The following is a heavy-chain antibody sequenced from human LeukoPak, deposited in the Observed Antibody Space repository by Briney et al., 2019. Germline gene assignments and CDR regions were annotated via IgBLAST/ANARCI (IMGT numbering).Heavy chain of an antibody. J-gene: IGHJ4*02. CDR2: IIPIFGIT. CDR1: GDTFDRFA. Sequence: SVKVSCKASGDTFDRFAITWVQLAPGQGLDWMGRIIPIFGITHYAPHFQGRLTITADTSTKTAYMELSSLKSDDTAVYYCAEGPHDHGDFVFFWGQGTLVTVTS. V-gene: IGHV1-69*04. CDR3: AEGPHDHGDFVFF. D-gene: IGHD4-17*01.